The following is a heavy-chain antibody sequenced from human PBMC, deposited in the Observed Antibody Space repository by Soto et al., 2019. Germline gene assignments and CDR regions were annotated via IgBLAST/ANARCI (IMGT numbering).Heavy chain of an antibody. CDR2: IYSGGST. CDR3: AKDLHGTVADYFDY. CDR1: RFTVSSNY. Sequence: GGSLRLSCVASRFTVSSNYMSWVRQAPGKGLEWVSIIYSGGSTDYADSVKGRFTISRDRPKNTLYLQMNSLRAEDTAVYYCAKDLHGTVADYFDYWGQGTPVTVSS. V-gene: IGHV3-53*01. J-gene: IGHJ4*02. D-gene: IGHD1-1*01.